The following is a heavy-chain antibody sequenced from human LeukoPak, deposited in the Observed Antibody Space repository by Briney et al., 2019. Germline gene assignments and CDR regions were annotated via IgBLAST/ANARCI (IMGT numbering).Heavy chain of an antibody. CDR1: GYSFTSYW. D-gene: IGHD3-3*01. Sequence: GESLKIFCYGSGYSFTSYWIGRVRQMPGKGLEWMGIIYPGDSDTRYCPSFQGQVTISADKSISTAYLQWSSRKASDTAMYYCARLLGVRRNAFDIWGQGTMVTVSS. CDR2: IYPGDSDT. CDR3: ARLLGVRRNAFDI. V-gene: IGHV5-51*01. J-gene: IGHJ3*02.